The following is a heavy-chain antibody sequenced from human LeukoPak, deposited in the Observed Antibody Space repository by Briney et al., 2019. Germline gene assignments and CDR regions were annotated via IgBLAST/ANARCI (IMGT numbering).Heavy chain of an antibody. J-gene: IGHJ4*02. CDR2: I. Sequence: GGSLRRSCATSGFTFSTFGMSWVRQAPGKGLEWVSAIKGRFTISRDNSKSTLYLQLNSLRAEDTAVYYCAKARGVDYGDYVIFDYWGQGTLVTVSS. CDR3: AKARGVDYGDYVIFDY. D-gene: IGHD4-17*01. CDR1: GFTFSTFG. V-gene: IGHV3-23*01.